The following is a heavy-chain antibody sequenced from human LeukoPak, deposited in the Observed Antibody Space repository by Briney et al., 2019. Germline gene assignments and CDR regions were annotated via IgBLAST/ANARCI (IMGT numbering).Heavy chain of an antibody. CDR3: AKDMKAAGTPIYYYSGMDV. V-gene: IGHV3-9*01. Sequence: GGSLRLSCAASGFTFDDYAMHWVRQAPGKGLEWVSGISWNSGSIGYADSVKGRFTISRDNAKSSLYLQMNSLRAEDTALYYCAKDMKAAGTPIYYYSGMDVWGQGTTVTVSS. J-gene: IGHJ6*02. CDR1: GFTFDDYA. CDR2: ISWNSGSI. D-gene: IGHD6-13*01.